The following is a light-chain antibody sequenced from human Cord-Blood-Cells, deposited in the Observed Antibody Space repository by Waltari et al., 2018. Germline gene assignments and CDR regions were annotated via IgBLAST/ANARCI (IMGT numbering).Light chain of an antibody. CDR3: QQSYSTPPYT. J-gene: IGKJ2*01. V-gene: IGKV1-39*01. CDR2: AAS. Sequence: DIQMTQSPSSLSASVGDRVTITCRASQSISSYLNWYQQKPGKAPKLLIYAASSLQSGVPARFSVSGSGTDFTLTISILQPEDFATYSCQQSYSTPPYTFGQVTKLEIK. CDR1: QSISSY.